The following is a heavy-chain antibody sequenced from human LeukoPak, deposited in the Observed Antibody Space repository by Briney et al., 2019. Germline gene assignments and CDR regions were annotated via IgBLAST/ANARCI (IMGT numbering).Heavy chain of an antibody. CDR1: GFTFSSYG. D-gene: IGHD3-22*01. CDR3: AKGNYDSSGYYYFDY. J-gene: IGHJ4*02. V-gene: IGHV3-33*06. Sequence: PGRSLRLSCAASGFTFSSYGMHWVRQAPGKGLEWVAVIWYDGSNKYYADSVKGRFTISRDNSKNTLHLQMNSLRAEDTAVYYCAKGNYDSSGYYYFDYWGQGTLVTVSS. CDR2: IWYDGSNK.